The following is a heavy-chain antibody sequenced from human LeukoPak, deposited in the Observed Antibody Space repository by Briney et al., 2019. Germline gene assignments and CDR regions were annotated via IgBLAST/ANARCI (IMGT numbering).Heavy chain of an antibody. CDR2: ISSSSSYI. CDR3: ARDGVLMITFGGRNDAFDI. D-gene: IGHD3-16*01. CDR1: GFTFSSYS. Sequence: GGSLRLSCAASGFTFSSYSMNWVRQAPGKGLEWVSSISSSSSYIYYADSVKGRFTISRDNAKNSLYLQMNSLRAEDTAVYYCARDGVLMITFGGRNDAFDIWGQGTLVTVSS. J-gene: IGHJ3*02. V-gene: IGHV3-21*01.